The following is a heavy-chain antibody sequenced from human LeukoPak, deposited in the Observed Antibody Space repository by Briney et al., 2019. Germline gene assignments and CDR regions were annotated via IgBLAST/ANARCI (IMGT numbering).Heavy chain of an antibody. Sequence: GGSLRLSCAASGFTFSSYSMNWVRQAPGKGLGWISYIRSNSDTICYADSVKGRFTISRDNAENSLYLQMSSLRAEDTAVYYCARDPRYSGYDYFDYWGQGTLVTVSS. CDR2: IRSNSDTI. CDR3: ARDPRYSGYDYFDY. J-gene: IGHJ4*02. D-gene: IGHD5-12*01. V-gene: IGHV3-48*01. CDR1: GFTFSSYS.